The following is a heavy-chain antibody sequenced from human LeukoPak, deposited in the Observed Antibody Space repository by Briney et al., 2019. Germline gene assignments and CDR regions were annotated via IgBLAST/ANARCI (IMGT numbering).Heavy chain of an antibody. V-gene: IGHV3-43D*03. CDR2: ISWDGGST. J-gene: IGHJ4*02. D-gene: IGHD3-3*01. CDR3: AKDIHPLEGFGGMFDY. Sequence: GGSLRLSCAASGFTFDDYAMHWVRQAPGKGLEWVSLISWDGGSTYYADSVKGRFTISRDNSKHSLYLQMNSLRAEDTALYHCAKDIHPLEGFGGMFDYWGQGTLVTVSS. CDR1: GFTFDDYA.